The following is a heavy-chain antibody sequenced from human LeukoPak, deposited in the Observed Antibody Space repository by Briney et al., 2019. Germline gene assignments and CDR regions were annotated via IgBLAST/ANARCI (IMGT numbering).Heavy chain of an antibody. Sequence: RASVKVSCKASGYTFTGYYMHWVRQAPGQGLEWMGWIDPNSGGTNYAQKFQGWVTMTRDTSISTAHMELSRLRSDDTAVYCCARGDWKTRGFDYWGQGTLVTVSS. CDR3: ARGDWKTRGFDY. D-gene: IGHD1-1*01. CDR2: IDPNSGGT. V-gene: IGHV1-2*04. J-gene: IGHJ4*02. CDR1: GYTFTGYY.